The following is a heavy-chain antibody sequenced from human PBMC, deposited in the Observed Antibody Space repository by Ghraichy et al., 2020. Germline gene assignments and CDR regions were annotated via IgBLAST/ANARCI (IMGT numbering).Heavy chain of an antibody. D-gene: IGHD3-10*01. Sequence: GESLNISCAASGFKFNTFWMSWVRQSPGKGLEWVASINEDGSEKRYLDAVKDRFTISRDNAKTSLFLQMNSLRVEDTGVYFCARGKCFDPWGQGTLVTVSS. J-gene: IGHJ5*02. CDR3: ARGKCFDP. V-gene: IGHV3-7*03. CDR2: INEDGSEK. CDR1: GFKFNTFW.